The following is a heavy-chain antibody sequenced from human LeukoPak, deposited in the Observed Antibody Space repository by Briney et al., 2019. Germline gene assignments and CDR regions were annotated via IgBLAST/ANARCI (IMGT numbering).Heavy chain of an antibody. CDR3: ARGQDHTSTSSPDY. V-gene: IGHV3-21*01. Sequence: GGSLRLSCAASGFTFSSYAMSWVRQAPGKGLEWVSSISGGSSYIFYADSVKGRFTISRDNAKSSLYLQMHILRAEDTAVYYCARGQDHTSTSSPDYWGQGILVTVSS. J-gene: IGHJ4*02. CDR2: ISGGSSYI. CDR1: GFTFSSYA. D-gene: IGHD6-6*01.